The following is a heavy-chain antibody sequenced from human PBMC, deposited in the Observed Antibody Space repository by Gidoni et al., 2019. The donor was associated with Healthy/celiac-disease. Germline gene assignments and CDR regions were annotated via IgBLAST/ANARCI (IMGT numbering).Heavy chain of an antibody. CDR1: GFSFSSYA. D-gene: IGHD5-12*01. J-gene: IGHJ4*02. CDR3: AKETSKLRDGYNFYFDY. V-gene: IGHV3-23*01. CDR2: ISGSGGST. Sequence: EVQLLESGGGLVQPGGSLRLSCAASGFSFSSYAMSWVRQAPGKGLEWVSAISGSGGSTYYADSVKGRFTISRDNSKNTLYLQMNSLRAEDTAVYYCAKETSKLRDGYNFYFDYWGQGTLVTVSS.